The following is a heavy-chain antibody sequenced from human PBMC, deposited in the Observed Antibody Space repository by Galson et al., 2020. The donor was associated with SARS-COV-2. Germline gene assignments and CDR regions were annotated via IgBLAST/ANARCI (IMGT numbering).Heavy chain of an antibody. V-gene: IGHV3-7*03. CDR2: IKQDGSEK. CDR1: GFTFSSYW. CDR3: ARDLYYYDSSGYH. J-gene: IGHJ5*02. D-gene: IGHD3-22*01. Sequence: GGSLRLSCAASGFTFSSYWMSWVRQAPGKGLEWVANIKQDGSEKYYVDSVKGRFTISRDNAKNSLYLQMNSLRAEDTAVYYCARDLYYYDSSGYHWGQGTLVTVSS.